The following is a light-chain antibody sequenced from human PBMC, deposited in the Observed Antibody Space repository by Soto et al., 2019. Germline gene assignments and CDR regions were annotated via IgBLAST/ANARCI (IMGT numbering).Light chain of an antibody. J-gene: IGLJ1*01. V-gene: IGLV2-23*02. CDR1: SSDVGSFNF. CDR2: EVT. Sequence: QSVLTQPASVSGSPGQSITISCTRTSSDVGSFNFVSWYQQHPGKAPKVMIYEVTKRPSGVSDRFSGSKSGNTASLTISGLQAEDEADYYCCSDAGRSTYVFGTGTNHRP. CDR3: CSDAGRSTYV.